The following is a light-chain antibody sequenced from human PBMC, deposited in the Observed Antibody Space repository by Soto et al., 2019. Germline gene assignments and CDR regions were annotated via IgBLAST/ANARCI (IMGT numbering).Light chain of an antibody. V-gene: IGLV2-11*01. Sequence: QSALTQPRSVSGSPGQSVTISCTGTSSDVGGYNYVSWYQQHPGKAPKLMIYDVSKRPSGVPDRFSGSKSANTASLTISGLQSEDEADYYCCSYAGTYTLFGGGTKLTVL. CDR1: SSDVGGYNY. CDR2: DVS. CDR3: CSYAGTYTL. J-gene: IGLJ2*01.